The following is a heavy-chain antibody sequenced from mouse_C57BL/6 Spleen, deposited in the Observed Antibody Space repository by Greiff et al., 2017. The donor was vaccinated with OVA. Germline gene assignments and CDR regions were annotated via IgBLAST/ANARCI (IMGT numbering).Heavy chain of an antibody. CDR2: IYPRDGST. D-gene: IGHD3-2*02. CDR1: GYTFTDHT. V-gene: IGHV1-78*01. J-gene: IGHJ4*01. Sequence: VQLKESAAELVKPGASVKISCKVSGYTFTDHTIHWMKQRPEQGLEWIGYIYPRDGSTKYNEKFKGKATLTADKSSSTAYMQLNSLTYADSAVYFCARDSSGYPSNAMDYWGQGTSVTVSS. CDR3: ARDSSGYPSNAMDY.